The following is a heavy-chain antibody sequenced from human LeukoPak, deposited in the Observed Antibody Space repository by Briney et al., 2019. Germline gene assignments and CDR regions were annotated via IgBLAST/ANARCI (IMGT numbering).Heavy chain of an antibody. CDR3: ARRVGRSGSQGNTFDI. CDR2: VYYSGST. J-gene: IGHJ3*02. Sequence: SSETLSLTCIVSGGSINSTYYWGWIRQPPGKGLEWIGTVYYSGSTYYNPSLKSRVTISVDTSKNQFSLKLSSVTAADTAVYYCARRVGRSGSQGNTFDIWGQGTMVTVSS. CDR1: GGSINSTYY. D-gene: IGHD1-26*01. V-gene: IGHV4-39*07.